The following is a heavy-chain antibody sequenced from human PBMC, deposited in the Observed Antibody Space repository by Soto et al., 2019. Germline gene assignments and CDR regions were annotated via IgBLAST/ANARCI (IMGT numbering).Heavy chain of an antibody. V-gene: IGHV4-59*01. J-gene: IGHJ5*02. CDR1: GGSISGYY. Sequence: QVQLQESGPGLVKPSETLSLTCTVSGGSISGYYWSWNRQPPGKGLEWIGYIYYNESTNYSPSLKSRVTISVDTSKIQLSLKLSSVTAADTAVYYCARTYYDFWSGYWRWFDPWGKGTLVTVSS. CDR3: ARTYYDFWSGYWRWFDP. CDR2: IYYNEST. D-gene: IGHD3-3*01.